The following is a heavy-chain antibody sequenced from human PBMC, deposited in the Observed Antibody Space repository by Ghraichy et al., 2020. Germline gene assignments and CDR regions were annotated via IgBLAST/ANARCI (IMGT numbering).Heavy chain of an antibody. V-gene: IGHV3-66*01. Sequence: GGSLRLSCAASGFTVSPNYMSWVRQPPGKGLEWVSVIYSGGSTYYAASVKCRFTISRDNSKNTLYLQMNSLRAEDTAVYYCARDSRSLNYYYYYMDVWGKGTTVTVSS. CDR2: IYSGGST. CDR1: GFTVSPNY. J-gene: IGHJ6*03. CDR3: ARDSRSLNYYYYYMDV.